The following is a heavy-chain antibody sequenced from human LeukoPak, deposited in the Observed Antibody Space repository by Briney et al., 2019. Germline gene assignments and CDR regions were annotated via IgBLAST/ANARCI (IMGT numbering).Heavy chain of an antibody. CDR3: TVQRGGDGYNTFDY. V-gene: IGHV3-23*01. J-gene: IGHJ4*02. CDR1: GFTFSSYA. CDR2: RSGSGDDT. D-gene: IGHD5-24*01. Sequence: PGGSLRLSCAASGFTFSSYAMSWARQAPGKGLDWVSARSGSGDDTYYADSVKGRFTISRDNSKNTLYLQMNSLRAEDTAVYYCTVQRGGDGYNTFDYWGQGTLVTVSS.